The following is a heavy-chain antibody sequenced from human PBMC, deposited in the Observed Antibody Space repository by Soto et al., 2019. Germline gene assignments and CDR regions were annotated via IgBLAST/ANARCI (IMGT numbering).Heavy chain of an antibody. CDR3: TSRHYDFWSGYEDYYYYGMDV. CDR1: GFTFSNAW. D-gene: IGHD3-3*01. CDR2: IKSKTDGGTT. V-gene: IGHV3-15*07. J-gene: IGHJ6*02. Sequence: PGGSLRLSCAASGFTFSNAWMNWVRQAPGKGLEWVGRIKSKTDGGTTDYAAPVKGRFTISRDDSKNTLYLQMNSLKTEDTAVYYCTSRHYDFWSGYEDYYYYGMDVWGQGTTVTVSS.